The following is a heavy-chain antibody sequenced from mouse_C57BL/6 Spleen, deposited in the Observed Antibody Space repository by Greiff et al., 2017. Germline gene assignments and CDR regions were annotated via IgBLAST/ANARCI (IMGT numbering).Heavy chain of an antibody. Sequence: QVQLQQSGAELAKPGASVKLSCKASGYTFTSYWMHWVKPRPGQGLEWIGYINPSSGYPKYNQKFKDKATLPADKSSSTAYMLLSSLTDDDSAVYYCAIIYDGKYGYFDVWGTGTTVTVSS. CDR2: INPSSGYP. V-gene: IGHV1-7*01. D-gene: IGHD2-3*01. CDR3: AIIYDGKYGYFDV. J-gene: IGHJ1*03. CDR1: GYTFTSYW.